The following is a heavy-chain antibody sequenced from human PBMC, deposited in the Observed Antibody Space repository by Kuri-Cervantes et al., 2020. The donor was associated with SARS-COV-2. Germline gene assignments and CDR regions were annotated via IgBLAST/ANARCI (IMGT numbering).Heavy chain of an antibody. D-gene: IGHD3-3*01. Sequence: GGSLRLSCAVYGGSFSGYYWSWIRQPPGKGLEWMAFIRNDGSNKNYADSVKGQVTISRDNSRTTLYLQMNSLRAEDTAIYYCAKDEKKYYDYWSNLYPNNAYKYFYMDVWGKGTTVTVSS. CDR1: GGSFSGYY. CDR3: AKDEKKYYDYWSNLYPNNAYKYFYMDV. V-gene: IGHV3-30*02. J-gene: IGHJ6*03. CDR2: IRNDGSNK.